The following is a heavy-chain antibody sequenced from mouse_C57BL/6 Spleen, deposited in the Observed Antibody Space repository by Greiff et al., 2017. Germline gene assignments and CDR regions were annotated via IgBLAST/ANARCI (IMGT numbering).Heavy chain of an antibody. CDR1: GYTFTSYW. CDR2: IYPGSGST. CDR3: TTEEYYSSSYDYAMDY. J-gene: IGHJ4*01. D-gene: IGHD1-1*01. V-gene: IGHV1-55*01. Sequence: QVQLQQPGAELVKPGASVKMSCKASGYTFTSYWITWVKQRPGQGLEWIGDIYPGSGSTNYNEKFKSKATLTVDTSSSTAYMQLSSLTSEDSAVYYWTTEEYYSSSYDYAMDYWGQGTSVTVSS.